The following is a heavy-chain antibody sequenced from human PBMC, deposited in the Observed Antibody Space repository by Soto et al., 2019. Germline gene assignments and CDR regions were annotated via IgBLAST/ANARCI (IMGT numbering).Heavy chain of an antibody. J-gene: IGHJ4*02. D-gene: IGHD3-22*01. CDR2: ISGSGGST. V-gene: IGHV3-23*01. CDR1: GFTFSSYA. CDR3: ATGVKYDSSGYPPFDY. Sequence: GGSLRLSCAASGFTFSSYAMSWVRQAPGKGLEWVSAISGSGGSTYYADSVKGRFTISRDNSKNTLYLQMNSLRAEDTAVYYCATGVKYDSSGYPPFDYWGQGTLVTVSS.